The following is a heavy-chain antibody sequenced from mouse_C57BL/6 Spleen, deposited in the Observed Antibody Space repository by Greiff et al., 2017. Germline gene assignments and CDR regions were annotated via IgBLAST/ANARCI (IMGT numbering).Heavy chain of an antibody. CDR3: AGGNYYGSSYWYFDV. D-gene: IGHD1-1*01. CDR1: GYAFSSSW. Sequence: QVQLKESGPELVKPGASVKISCKASGYAFSSSWMNWVKQRPGKGLEWIGRIYPGDGDTNYNGKFKGKATLTADKSSSTAYMQLSSLTSEDSAVYFCAGGNYYGSSYWYFDVWGTGTTVTVSS. CDR2: IYPGDGDT. J-gene: IGHJ1*03. V-gene: IGHV1-82*01.